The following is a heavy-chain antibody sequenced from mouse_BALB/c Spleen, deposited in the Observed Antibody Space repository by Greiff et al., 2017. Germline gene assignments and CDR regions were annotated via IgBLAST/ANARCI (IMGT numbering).Heavy chain of an antibody. J-gene: IGHJ3*01. V-gene: IGHV7-1*02. CDR1: GFTFSDFY. CDR2: SRNKANDYTT. D-gene: IGHD2-3*01. CDR3: ARSDGYYGFAY. Sequence: DVQLVESGGGLVQPGGSLRLSCATSGFTFSDFYMEWVRQPPGKRLEWIAASRNKANDYTTEYSASVKGRFIVSRDTSQSILYLQMNALRAEDTAIYYCARSDGYYGFAYWGQGTLVTVSA.